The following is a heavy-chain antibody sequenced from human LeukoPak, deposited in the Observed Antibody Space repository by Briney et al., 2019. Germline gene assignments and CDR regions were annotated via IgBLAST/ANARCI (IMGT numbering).Heavy chain of an antibody. V-gene: IGHV1-69*06. CDR2: IIPIFGTA. CDR3: ARAVGLPYYYGSGSWFDP. J-gene: IGHJ5*02. Sequence: ASVKVSCKASGYTFTSYYMHWVRQAPGQGLEWMGGIIPIFGTANYAQKFQGRVTITADKSTSTAYMELSSLRSEDTAVYYCARAVGLPYYYGSGSWFDPWGQGTLVTVSS. D-gene: IGHD3-10*01. CDR1: GYTFTSYY.